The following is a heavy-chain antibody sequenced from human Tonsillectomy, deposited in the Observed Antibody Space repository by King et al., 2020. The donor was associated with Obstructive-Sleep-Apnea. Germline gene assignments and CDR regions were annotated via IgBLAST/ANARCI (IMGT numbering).Heavy chain of an antibody. D-gene: IGHD2-21*02. Sequence: QLVQSGPEVKKPGTSVKVSCKASGFTFTSSAMQWVRQARGQRLEWIGWIVVGSGNTNYAQKFQERVTITRDMSPSTAYMELSSPRSEDTAVYYCAAPYCGGDCSGAFDIWGQGTMVTVSS. CDR3: AAPYCGGDCSGAFDI. CDR2: IVVGSGNT. V-gene: IGHV1-58*02. J-gene: IGHJ3*02. CDR1: GFTFTSSA.